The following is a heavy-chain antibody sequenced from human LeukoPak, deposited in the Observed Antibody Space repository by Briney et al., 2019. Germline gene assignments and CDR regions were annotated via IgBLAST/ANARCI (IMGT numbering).Heavy chain of an antibody. Sequence: ASVKVSCKASGYTFTGYYMHWVRQAPGQGLEWMGWINPNSGGTNYAQKFQGRVTMTRDTSISTAYMELSRLRSDDTAVYYCVRDRGFGELFSYWGQGTLVTVSS. CDR2: INPNSGGT. CDR3: VRDRGFGELFSY. CDR1: GYTFTGYY. J-gene: IGHJ4*02. V-gene: IGHV1-2*02. D-gene: IGHD3-10*01.